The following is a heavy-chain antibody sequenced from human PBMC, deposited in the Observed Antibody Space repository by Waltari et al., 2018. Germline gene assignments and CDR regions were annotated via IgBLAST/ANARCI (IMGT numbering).Heavy chain of an antibody. Sequence: QAQLVQSGAEVKKPGASVRVSCKTSGYTFSSYGITWVRQVSGQGLEWLGRIRTYNGNRNYSQKMQGRLSMTTEADTTTAYMDLRSLRSDDTAMYYCVRGGPWKLVQGNAFDYWGQGTMITVSP. CDR1: GYTFSSYG. CDR3: VRGGPWKLVQGNAFDY. CDR2: IRTYNGNR. V-gene: IGHV1-18*01. D-gene: IGHD6-6*01. J-gene: IGHJ3*01.